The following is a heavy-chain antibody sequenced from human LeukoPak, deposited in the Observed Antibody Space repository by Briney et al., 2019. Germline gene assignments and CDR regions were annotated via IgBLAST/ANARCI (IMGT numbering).Heavy chain of an antibody. D-gene: IGHD6-19*01. CDR3: ARDPSEAVGQTYFDY. CDR1: GGSFSGYY. CDR2: INHSGST. Sequence: PSETLSLTCAVYGGSFSGYYWSWMRQPPGKGLEWIGEINHSGSTNYNLSLKSRVTISVDTSKNQFSLKLSSVTAADTAVYYCARDPSEAVGQTYFDYWGQGTLVTVSS. V-gene: IGHV4-34*01. J-gene: IGHJ4*02.